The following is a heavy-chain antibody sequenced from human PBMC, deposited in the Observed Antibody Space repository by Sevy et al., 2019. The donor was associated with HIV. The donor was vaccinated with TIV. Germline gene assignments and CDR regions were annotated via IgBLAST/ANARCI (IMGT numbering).Heavy chain of an antibody. D-gene: IGHD5-12*01. V-gene: IGHV1-58*01. CDR2: IVVGSGNT. Sequence: ASVKVSCKASGFTFTSSAVQWLRQARGQRLEWIGWIVVGSGNTNYAQKFQERVTITRDMSTSTAYMELSSLRSEDTAVYYCVATPWDIVATTFDYWGQGTLVTVSS. CDR1: GFTFTSSA. J-gene: IGHJ4*02. CDR3: VATPWDIVATTFDY.